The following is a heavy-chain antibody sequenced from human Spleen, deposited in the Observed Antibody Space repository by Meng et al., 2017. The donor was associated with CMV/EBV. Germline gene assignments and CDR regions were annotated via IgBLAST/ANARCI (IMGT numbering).Heavy chain of an antibody. CDR3: ARTPIAVAGSLDY. J-gene: IGHJ4*02. CDR2: IYYAGNT. Sequence: SETLSLTCAVYGGSFSGYYWSWIRQPPGKGLEWIGYIYYAGNTNYNPSLKSRVTISIDTSNNQFSLKLNSVTAADTAVYYCARTPIAVAGSLDYWGQGTLVTVSS. CDR1: GGSFSGYY. V-gene: IGHV4-59*13. D-gene: IGHD6-13*01.